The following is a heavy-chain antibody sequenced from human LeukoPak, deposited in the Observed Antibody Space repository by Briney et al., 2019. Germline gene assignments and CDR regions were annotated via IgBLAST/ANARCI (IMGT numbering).Heavy chain of an antibody. CDR2: IRSKAYGGTT. CDR1: GFTFGDYA. Sequence: GGSLRLSCTASGFTFGDYAMSWVRQAPGKGLEWVGFIRSKAYGGTTEYAASVKGRFTISRDDSKSIAYLQMNSLRAEDTAVYYCARGYPIDGYWGQGTLVTVSS. CDR3: ARGYPIDGY. V-gene: IGHV3-49*04. J-gene: IGHJ4*02. D-gene: IGHD2-15*01.